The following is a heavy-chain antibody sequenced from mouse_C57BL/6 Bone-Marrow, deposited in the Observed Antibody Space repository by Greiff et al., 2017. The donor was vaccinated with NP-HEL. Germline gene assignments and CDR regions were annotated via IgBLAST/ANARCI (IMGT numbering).Heavy chain of an antibody. CDR3: ARNYYGSYWYFDV. CDR1: GYTFTSYW. V-gene: IGHV1-50*01. CDR2: IDPSDSYT. D-gene: IGHD1-1*01. J-gene: IGHJ1*03. Sequence: QVQLQQPGAELVKPGASVKLSCKASGYTFTSYWMQWVKQRPGPGLEWIGEIDPSDSYTNYNQKFKGKATLTVDTSSSTAYMQLSSLTSEDSAVYYCARNYYGSYWYFDVWGTGTTVTVSS.